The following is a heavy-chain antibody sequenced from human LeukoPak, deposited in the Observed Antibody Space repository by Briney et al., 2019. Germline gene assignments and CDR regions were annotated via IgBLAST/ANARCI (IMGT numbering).Heavy chain of an antibody. Sequence: GGSLRLSCAGSGSSFSSYGMHWVRHAPGKGLERMAFIRSDGSNKYYADSVRGRFAISKDNAKNSLYLQMNSLRVEDTAVYYCARGLFMSYYDSRRGNVLDIWGQGTMVTVSS. V-gene: IGHV3-30*02. CDR2: IRSDGSNK. CDR3: ARGLFMSYYDSRRGNVLDI. D-gene: IGHD3-22*01. CDR1: GSSFSSYG. J-gene: IGHJ3*02.